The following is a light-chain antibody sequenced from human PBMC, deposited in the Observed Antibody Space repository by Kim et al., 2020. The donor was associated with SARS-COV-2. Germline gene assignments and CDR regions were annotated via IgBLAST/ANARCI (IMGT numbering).Light chain of an antibody. Sequence: SITASCSRPSGYIGNSLSVSYYQHPSGHAPRLLIYALRPLPSVVSARFSGSKSANLASLTLSGLRSDDQADYYCCSTSNTLDYVFGSGTKVTVL. V-gene: IGLV2-14*03. CDR2: ALR. J-gene: IGLJ1*01. CDR3: CSTSNTLDYV. CDR1: SGYIGNSLS.